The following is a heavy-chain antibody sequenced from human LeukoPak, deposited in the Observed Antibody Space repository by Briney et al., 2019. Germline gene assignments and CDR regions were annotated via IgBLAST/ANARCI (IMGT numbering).Heavy chain of an antibody. V-gene: IGHV1-18*01. D-gene: IGHD4-4*01. CDR1: GYTFTSYG. J-gene: IGHJ4*02. Sequence: ASVKVSCKASGYTFTSYGISWVRQAPGQGLEWMGWISAYNGNTNYAQRLQGRVTMTTDTSTSTAYMELRSLRSDDTAVYYCARQSLDNYTVTLDYFDYWGQGTLVTVSS. CDR2: ISAYNGNT. CDR3: ARQSLDNYTVTLDYFDY.